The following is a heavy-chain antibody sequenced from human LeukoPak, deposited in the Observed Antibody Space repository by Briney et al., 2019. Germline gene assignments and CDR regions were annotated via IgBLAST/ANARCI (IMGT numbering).Heavy chain of an antibody. D-gene: IGHD2-15*01. CDR3: AREVDTYYFDY. Sequence: PSETLSLTCTVSGGSISSGDYYWSWIRQPPGKGLEWIGYIYYSGSTYYNPSLKSRVTVSVDTSKNQFSLKLSSVTAADTAVYYCAREVDTYYFDYWGQGTLVTVSS. CDR2: IYYSGST. CDR1: GGSISSGDYY. V-gene: IGHV4-30-4*08. J-gene: IGHJ4*02.